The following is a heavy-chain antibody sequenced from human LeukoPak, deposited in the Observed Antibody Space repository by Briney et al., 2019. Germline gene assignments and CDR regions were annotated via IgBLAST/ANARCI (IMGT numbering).Heavy chain of an antibody. D-gene: IGHD2-21*01. CDR2: IYENGGTT. Sequence: GGSLRLSCVGSGFTFRSHAMSWVRQAPEKGLEFVSGIYENGGTTYYADSVKGRFSISRDNSKNTLYLQMDSLRGEDTAVYYCAKDFRIGYSAHFDYWGQGAPVTVSS. J-gene: IGHJ4*02. CDR1: GFTFRSHA. V-gene: IGHV3-23*01. CDR3: AKDFRIGYSAHFDY.